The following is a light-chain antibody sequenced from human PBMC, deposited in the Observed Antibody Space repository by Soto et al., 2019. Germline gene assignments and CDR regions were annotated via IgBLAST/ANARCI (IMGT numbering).Light chain of an antibody. J-gene: IGKJ5*01. CDR1: QGISSY. CDR2: AAS. CDR3: QQVNSFPST. V-gene: IGKV1-8*01. Sequence: AIRMTQSPSSFSASTGDRVTITCRASQGISSYLAWYQQKPGKAPKLLIYAASTLQSGVPSRFSGGGSGTDLTLTLSSLQPEDFATYYCQQVNSFPSTFGQGTRLEIK.